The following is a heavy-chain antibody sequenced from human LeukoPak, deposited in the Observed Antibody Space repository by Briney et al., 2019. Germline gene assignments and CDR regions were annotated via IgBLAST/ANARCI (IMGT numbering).Heavy chain of an antibody. CDR1: GGSISSYY. Sequence: SETLSLTRTVSGGSISSYYWSWVRQPPGKGLEWIGYIYYSGSTNYNPSLKSRVTISVDTSKNQFSLKLSSVTAADTAVYYCARDKADYGDYYNWFDPWGQGTLVTVSS. D-gene: IGHD4-17*01. CDR3: ARDKADYGDYYNWFDP. CDR2: IYYSGST. V-gene: IGHV4-59*01. J-gene: IGHJ5*02.